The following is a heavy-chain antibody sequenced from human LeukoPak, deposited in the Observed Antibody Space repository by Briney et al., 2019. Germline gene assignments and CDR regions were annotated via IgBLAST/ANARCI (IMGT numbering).Heavy chain of an antibody. Sequence: SETLSLTCAVYGGSFSGYYWSWIRQPPGKGLEWIGEINHSGSTNYNPSLKSRDTISVDTSKNQFSLKLSSVTAADTAVHYCARSRRWFGELSRARPFDYWGQGTLVTVSS. V-gene: IGHV4-34*01. J-gene: IGHJ4*02. D-gene: IGHD3-10*01. CDR1: GGSFSGYY. CDR2: INHSGST. CDR3: ARSRRWFGELSRARPFDY.